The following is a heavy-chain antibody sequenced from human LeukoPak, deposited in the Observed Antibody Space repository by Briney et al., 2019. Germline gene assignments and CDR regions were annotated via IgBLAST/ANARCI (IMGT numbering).Heavy chain of an antibody. V-gene: IGHV3-53*01. Sequence: GALRPSSRARGLPSKDNRTSLAGQATGKGLEWVSVIYSDGTAYYADSVKGRFTISRDNSKSTLYLQMNSLRADDTAVYYCVRDLTWGQGTLVTVSS. CDR1: GLPSKDNR. CDR2: IYSDGTA. J-gene: IGHJ5*02. CDR3: VRDLT.